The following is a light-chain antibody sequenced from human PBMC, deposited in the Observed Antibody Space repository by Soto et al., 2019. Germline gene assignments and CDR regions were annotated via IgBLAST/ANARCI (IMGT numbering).Light chain of an antibody. CDR1: QSVSSN. CDR3: QHYNNWPPWT. Sequence: EIVMTHSPATLSVSPGERATLSCRDSQSVSSNLAWYQQKPGQAPRLLIYGASTRASGVPARFSGIGSGTEFTLTISSLRSEDFAVYYCQHYNNWPPWTFGQGTKV. V-gene: IGKV3-15*01. CDR2: GAS. J-gene: IGKJ1*01.